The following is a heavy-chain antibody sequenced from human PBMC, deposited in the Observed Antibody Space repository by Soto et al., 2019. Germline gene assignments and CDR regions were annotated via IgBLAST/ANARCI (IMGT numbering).Heavy chain of an antibody. D-gene: IGHD5-18*01. CDR3: ARDLPGYPVAFDI. J-gene: IGHJ3*02. CDR1: GFTVSSNY. V-gene: IGHV3-53*01. Sequence: GGSLRLSCAASGFTVSSNYMSWVRQAPGKGLEWVSVIYSGGSTYYADSVKGRFTISRDNSKNTLYLQMNSLRAEDTAVYYCARDLPGYPVAFDIWGQGTMVTVSS. CDR2: IYSGGST.